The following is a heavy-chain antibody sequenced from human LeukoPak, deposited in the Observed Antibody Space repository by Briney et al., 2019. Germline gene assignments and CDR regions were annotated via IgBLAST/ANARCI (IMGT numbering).Heavy chain of an antibody. V-gene: IGHV3-11*01. D-gene: IGHD2-2*02. CDR1: GFAFSATY. J-gene: IGHJ6*02. Sequence: GGSLRLSCAASGFAFSATYMSWIRQAPGKGLEWISYISDSSTVVYYTDSVKGRFTISRDNANNSLFLQLNSLRAEDTAVYFCARDRRPAQYRGLDVWGRGTTATVSS. CDR2: ISDSSTVV. CDR3: ARDRRPAQYRGLDV.